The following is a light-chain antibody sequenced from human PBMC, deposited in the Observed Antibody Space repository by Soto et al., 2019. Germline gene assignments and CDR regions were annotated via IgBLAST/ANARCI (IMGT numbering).Light chain of an antibody. Sequence: EIVMTQSPATLSVSPGERATLSCRASQSISSNLAWYQQKPGQAHRLLLYGASTRATGIPATFSGIGSGTECTLTISSLQSEDCAVSYCQQYNNWPFTVGPGTKVDIK. CDR3: QQYNNWPFT. CDR1: QSISSN. CDR2: GAS. V-gene: IGKV3-15*01. J-gene: IGKJ3*01.